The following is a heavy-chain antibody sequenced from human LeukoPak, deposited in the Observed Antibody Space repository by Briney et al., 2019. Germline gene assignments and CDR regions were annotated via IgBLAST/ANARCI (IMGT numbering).Heavy chain of an antibody. Sequence: SETLSLTCTVSGGSISSGGYYWSWIRQPPGKGLEWIGEINHSGSTNYNPSLKSRVTISVDTSKNQFSLKLSSVTAADTAVYYCACLSGGNGDYWGQGTLVTVSS. CDR1: GGSISSGGYY. CDR2: INHSGST. J-gene: IGHJ4*02. CDR3: ACLSGGNGDY. V-gene: IGHV4-39*07. D-gene: IGHD4-23*01.